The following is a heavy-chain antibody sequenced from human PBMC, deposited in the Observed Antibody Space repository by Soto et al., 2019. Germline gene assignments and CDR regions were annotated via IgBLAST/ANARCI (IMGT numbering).Heavy chain of an antibody. CDR2: IYYSGST. CDR3: ARENCSGGSCYGGNHY. V-gene: IGHV4-31*03. D-gene: IGHD2-15*01. J-gene: IGHJ4*02. Sequence: QVQLQESGPGRVKPSQTLSLTCTVSGGSISSGGYYWSWIRQHPGEGLEWIGYIYYSGSTYYNPSLKSRVTISVDTSKNQFSLKLSSVTAADTAVYYCARENCSGGSCYGGNHYWGQGTLVTVSS. CDR1: GGSISSGGYY.